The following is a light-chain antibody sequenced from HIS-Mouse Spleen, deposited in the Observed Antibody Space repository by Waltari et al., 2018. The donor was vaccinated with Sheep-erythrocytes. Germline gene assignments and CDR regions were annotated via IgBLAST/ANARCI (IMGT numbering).Light chain of an antibody. V-gene: IGKV3-20*01. CDR1: QSVSSSY. CDR2: GAS. Sequence: EIVLTQSPGTLSLSPGERATLSCRARQSVSSSYLDWYQQKPGQAPRLLIYGASSMATGIPDRFSGSGSGTDFTLTISRLEPEDFAVYYCQQYGSSPTFGQGTKLEIK. J-gene: IGKJ2*01. CDR3: QQYGSSPT.